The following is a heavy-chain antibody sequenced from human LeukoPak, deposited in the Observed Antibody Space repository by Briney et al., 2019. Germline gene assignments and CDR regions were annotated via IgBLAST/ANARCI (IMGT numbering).Heavy chain of an antibody. V-gene: IGHV3-7*01. CDR3: ARMNYISSGWGAPFDD. J-gene: IGHJ4*02. D-gene: IGHD1-7*01. CDR2: IKDDGSEK. Sequence: GGSLRLSCAASGFTFRSHWMSWVRQAPGEGLEWLANIKDDGSEKYYVDSVKGRFTISRDNAKNSLFLEMNSLRVEDAAVYYCARMNYISSGWGAPFDDWGQGTLVTVSS. CDR1: GFTFRSHW.